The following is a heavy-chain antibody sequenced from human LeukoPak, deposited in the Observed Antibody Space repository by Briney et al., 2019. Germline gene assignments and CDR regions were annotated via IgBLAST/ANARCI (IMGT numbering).Heavy chain of an antibody. CDR3: ARDVDDFYGGV. Sequence: SVKVSCKASGGTFSSYAISWVRQAPGQGLEWMGGIIPIFGTANYAQKFQGRVTMTRDTSTSTVYMELSSLRSEDTAVYYCARDVDDFYGGVWGQGTTVTVSS. V-gene: IGHV1-69*05. CDR2: IIPIFGTA. J-gene: IGHJ6*02. D-gene: IGHD3-3*01. CDR1: GGTFSSYA.